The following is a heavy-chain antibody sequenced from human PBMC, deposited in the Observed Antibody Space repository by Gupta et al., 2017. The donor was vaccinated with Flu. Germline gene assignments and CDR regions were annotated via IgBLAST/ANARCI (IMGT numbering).Heavy chain of an antibody. J-gene: IGHJ4*02. CDR1: GFSFTTDW. CDR2: IRNIFDGGTA. Sequence: EGQLVESGGGLVKPGGSLRLSCAASGFSFTTDWRSWFRQAPGKGLEWVGRIRNIFDGGTADYAAPVMGRFTISRDESKLFLRMTGLTPEDTAVYYCATDKTFYGSAPYFDKWGQGTLVTVSS. D-gene: IGHD2/OR15-2a*01. V-gene: IGHV3-15*01. CDR3: ATDKTFYGSAPYFDK.